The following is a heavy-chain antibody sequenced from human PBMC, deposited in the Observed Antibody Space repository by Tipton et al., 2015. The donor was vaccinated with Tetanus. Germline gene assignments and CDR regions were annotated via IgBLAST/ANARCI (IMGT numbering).Heavy chain of an antibody. D-gene: IGHD5-12*01. CDR3: VGAKLRRGFSGYLYYDL. CDR2: IHHNGLA. CDR1: GDSVSTGNFY. Sequence: LRLSCTVSGDSVSTGNFYWSWIRQPPGKGLEWIAFIHHNGLAFSKPSLKSRVSISIDTSQNQFSLRLTSVTAADSAIYYCVGAKLRRGFSGYLYYDLWGRGTLVTVSS. V-gene: IGHV4-30-4*01. J-gene: IGHJ2*01.